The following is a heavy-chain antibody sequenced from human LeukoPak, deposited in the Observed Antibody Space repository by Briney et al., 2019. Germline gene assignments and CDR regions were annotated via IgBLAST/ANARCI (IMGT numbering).Heavy chain of an antibody. CDR2: IKSDGSSS. Sequence: VGSLRVSCAASGFTFSSYFWMHWVRQAPGKGLVWVSRIKSDGSSSTYADSVKGRFTISRDNAKNSLYLQMNSLRAEDTAVYYCAKLGRITMIVVVISNDAFDIWGQGTMATVSS. V-gene: IGHV3-74*01. CDR3: AKLGRITMIVVVISNDAFDI. D-gene: IGHD3-22*01. J-gene: IGHJ3*02. CDR1: GFTFSSYFW.